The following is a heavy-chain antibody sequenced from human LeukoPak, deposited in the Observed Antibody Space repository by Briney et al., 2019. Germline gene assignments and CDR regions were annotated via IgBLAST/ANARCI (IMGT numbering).Heavy chain of an antibody. CDR1: GFTFNKHG. CDR3: AKDGGDY. V-gene: IGHV3-30*18. D-gene: IGHD3-16*01. CDR2: ISFDGSNK. J-gene: IGHJ4*02. Sequence: GGSLRLSCAASGFTFNKHGMHWVRQAPGKGLEWVTVISFDGSNKYYADSVKGRFTISRDNSKNTLYLQMNSLKTEDTAVYYCAKDGGDYWGQGTLVTVSS.